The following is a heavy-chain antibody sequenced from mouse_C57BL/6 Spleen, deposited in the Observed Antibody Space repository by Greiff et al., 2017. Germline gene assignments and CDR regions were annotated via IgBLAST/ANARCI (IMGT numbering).Heavy chain of an antibody. CDR3: ARPLTGTDWFAY. D-gene: IGHD4-1*01. CDR1: GYAFSSSW. CDR2: IYPGDGDT. V-gene: IGHV1-82*01. Sequence: QVQLQQSGPELVKPGASVKISCKASGYAFSSSWMNWVKQRPGKGLEWIGRIYPGDGDTNYNGKFKGKATLTADKSSSTAYMQLSSLTSEDSAVYFCARPLTGTDWFAYWGQGTLVTVSA. J-gene: IGHJ3*01.